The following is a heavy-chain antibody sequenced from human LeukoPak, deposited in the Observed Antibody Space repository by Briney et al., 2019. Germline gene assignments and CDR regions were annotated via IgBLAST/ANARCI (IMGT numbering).Heavy chain of an antibody. D-gene: IGHD1-26*01. J-gene: IGHJ4*02. CDR1: GGSISSYY. V-gene: IGHV4-4*07. Sequence: SETLSLTCTVSGGSISSYYWSWIRQPAGKGLEWIGRIYTSGSTNYNPSLKSRLTISVNTSKNQFSLKLSSVTAADTAVYFCARGPWEGPFDSWGQGTLVTVSS. CDR2: IYTSGST. CDR3: ARGPWEGPFDS.